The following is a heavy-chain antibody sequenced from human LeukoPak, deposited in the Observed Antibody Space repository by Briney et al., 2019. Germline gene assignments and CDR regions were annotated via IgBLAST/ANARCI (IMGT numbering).Heavy chain of an antibody. CDR1: GGTFSSYA. CDR2: IIPILGIA. Sequence: ASVKVSCKASGGTFSSYAISWVRQAPGQGLEWMGRIIPILGIANYAQKFQGRVTITADKSTSTAYMELRSLRSDDTAVYYCARVKDIVVVPAARGDAFDIWGQGTMVTVSS. V-gene: IGHV1-69*04. CDR3: ARVKDIVVVPAARGDAFDI. D-gene: IGHD2-2*01. J-gene: IGHJ3*02.